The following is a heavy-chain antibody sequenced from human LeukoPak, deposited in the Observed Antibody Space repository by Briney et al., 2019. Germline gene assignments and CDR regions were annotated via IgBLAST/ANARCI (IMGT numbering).Heavy chain of an antibody. Sequence: ASVKVSCKGSGYTFSSYGISWVRQAPGQGLEWMGWISAYNGNTNYAQKLQGRVTMTTDTSTSTAYMELRSLRSDDTAVYYCARDSGERGSGSYLIAYWGQGTLVTVSS. V-gene: IGHV1-18*01. CDR3: ARDSGERGSGSYLIAY. CDR1: GYTFSSYG. CDR2: ISAYNGNT. D-gene: IGHD3-10*01. J-gene: IGHJ4*02.